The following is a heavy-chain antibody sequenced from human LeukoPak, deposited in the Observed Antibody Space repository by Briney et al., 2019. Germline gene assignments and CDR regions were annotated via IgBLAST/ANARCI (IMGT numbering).Heavy chain of an antibody. J-gene: IGHJ5*02. V-gene: IGHV1-46*01. CDR1: GYTFTSYY. D-gene: IGHD3-10*01. CDR2: INPSGVST. Sequence: ASVKVSCKASGYTFTSYYMHLVRQAPGQGLEWMGIINPSGVSTSYAQKFQGRVTMTRDTSTSTVYMELSSLRSEDTAVYYCARGLHPGYYYGSGSYYSSETAPSRTSWFDPWGQGTLVTVSS. CDR3: ARGLHPGYYYGSGSYYSSETAPSRTSWFDP.